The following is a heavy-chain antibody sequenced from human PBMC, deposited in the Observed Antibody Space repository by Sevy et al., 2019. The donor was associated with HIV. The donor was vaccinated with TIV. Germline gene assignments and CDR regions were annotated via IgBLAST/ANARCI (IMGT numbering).Heavy chain of an antibody. D-gene: IGHD3-3*01. CDR3: ARRGITIFGVVTQRAFDI. V-gene: IGHV1-2*02. CDR1: GYTFTGYY. J-gene: IGHJ3*02. Sequence: ASVKVSCKASGYTFTGYYMHWVRQAPGQGLEWMGWINPNSGGTNYAQKFQGRVTMTRDTSISTAYMELSRLRSDDTAVYYCARRGITIFGVVTQRAFDIWGQGTMVTVSS. CDR2: INPNSGGT.